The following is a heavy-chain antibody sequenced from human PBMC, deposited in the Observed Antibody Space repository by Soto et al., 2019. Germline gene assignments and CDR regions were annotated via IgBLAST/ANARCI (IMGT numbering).Heavy chain of an antibody. V-gene: IGHV3-7*01. J-gene: IGHJ4*02. CDR2: TNPDGSEK. CDR3: VAWGTSTSNX. D-gene: IGHD3-16*01. Sequence: PGGSLRLSCAASGFIFNTHWMSWVRQAPEKGLEWVSHTNPDGSEKYYVYSAKVRFTISRDNTRNSLYLKMNSLRADDTALYYCVAWGTSTSNXWGQGTLFTVSX. CDR1: GFIFNTHW.